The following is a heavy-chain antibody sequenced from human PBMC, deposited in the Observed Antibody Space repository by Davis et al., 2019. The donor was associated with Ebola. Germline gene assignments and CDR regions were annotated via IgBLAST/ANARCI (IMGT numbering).Heavy chain of an antibody. CDR3: ATNTSSSAGFDS. J-gene: IGHJ4*02. CDR1: GVSLSSHY. V-gene: IGHV4-59*11. Sequence: PSETLSLTCAVSGVSLSSHYWTWIRQPPGKGLEWVGQIYYSGSTNYNPSLNSRLTISVDTSKNHFSLRLTSVTAADTALYYCATNTSSSAGFDSWGQGILVTVSS. D-gene: IGHD6-6*01. CDR2: IYYSGST.